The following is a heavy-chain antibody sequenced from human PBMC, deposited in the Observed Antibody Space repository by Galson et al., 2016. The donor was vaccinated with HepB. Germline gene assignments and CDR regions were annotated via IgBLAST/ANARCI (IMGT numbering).Heavy chain of an antibody. J-gene: IGHJ5*02. CDR1: GGSITTNTFY. CDR2: IYYSGST. D-gene: IGHD2-15*01. Sequence: SETLSLTCTVSGGSITTNTFYWGWIRQPPGKGLEWIGSIYYSGSTYYNPSLKSRVTMSVDTSKNQFSLKLNSVTAADTAVYYCARQIVVVVAATRGVDWFDPWGQGTLVTVSS. CDR3: ARQIVVVVAATRGVDWFDP. V-gene: IGHV4-39*01.